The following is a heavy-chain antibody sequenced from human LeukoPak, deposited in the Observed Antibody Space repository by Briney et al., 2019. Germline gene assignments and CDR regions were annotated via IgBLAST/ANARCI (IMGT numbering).Heavy chain of an antibody. V-gene: IGHV1-2*02. CDR1: GYTFTGYY. Sequence: ASVKVSCKASGYTFTGYYMHWVRQAPGQGLEWMGWINPNSGGTNYAQKFRGRVTMTRDTSISTAYMELSRLRSDDTAVYYCAREIYGSGSYPFYYMDVWGKGTTVTVSS. D-gene: IGHD3-10*01. J-gene: IGHJ6*03. CDR2: INPNSGGT. CDR3: AREIYGSGSYPFYYMDV.